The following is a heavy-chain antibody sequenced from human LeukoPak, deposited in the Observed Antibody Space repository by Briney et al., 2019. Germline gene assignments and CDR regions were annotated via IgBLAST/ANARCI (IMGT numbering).Heavy chain of an antibody. CDR2: ISAYNGNT. CDR3: ARAPGIAVTASNLNFDS. Sequence: GASVKVSCKASSYTLTNYGISWVRQAPGQGLEWMGWISAYNGNTNHAQKLQGRVTMTTDTSTGTAYVELRSLRSDDTAVYYCARAPGIAVTASNLNFDSWGQGTLVTVSS. J-gene: IGHJ4*02. D-gene: IGHD6-19*01. CDR1: SYTLTNYG. V-gene: IGHV1-18*01.